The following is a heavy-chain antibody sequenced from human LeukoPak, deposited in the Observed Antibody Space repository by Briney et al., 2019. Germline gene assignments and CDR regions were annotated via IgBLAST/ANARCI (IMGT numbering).Heavy chain of an antibody. CDR1: GGSISSSSYY. CDR3: ARDPATVVTAEPYYFDY. J-gene: IGHJ4*02. V-gene: IGHV4-39*07. Sequence: PSETLSLTCTVSGGSISSSSYYWGWIRQPPGKGLEWIGSIYYSGSTYYDPSLKSRVTISVDTSENQFFLKLSSVTAADTAVYYCARDPATVVTAEPYYFDYWGQGTLVTVSS. D-gene: IGHD4-23*01. CDR2: IYYSGST.